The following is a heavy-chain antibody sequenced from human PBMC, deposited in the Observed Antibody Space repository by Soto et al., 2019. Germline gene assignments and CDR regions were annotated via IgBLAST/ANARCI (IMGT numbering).Heavy chain of an antibody. CDR1: GGSFRGYY. V-gene: IGHV4-34*01. Sequence: SETLSLTCAVYGGSFRGYYWSWIRQPPGKGLEWIGEINHSGSTNYNPSLKSRVTISVDTSKNQFSLKLSSVTAADTAVYYCARGVATIGPWGQGTLVTVSS. CDR3: ARGVATIGP. D-gene: IGHD5-12*01. CDR2: INHSGST. J-gene: IGHJ5*02.